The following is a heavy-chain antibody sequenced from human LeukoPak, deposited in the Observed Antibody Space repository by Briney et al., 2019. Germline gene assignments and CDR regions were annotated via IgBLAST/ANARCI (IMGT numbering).Heavy chain of an antibody. V-gene: IGHV4-59*08. J-gene: IGHJ4*02. CDR2: IYYSGST. D-gene: IGHD6-13*01. Sequence: PSETLSLTCTVSGGSISSYYWSWIRQPPGKGLEWIGYIYYSGSTNYNPSLKSRATISVDTSKNQFSLKLSSVTAADTAVYYCAMSKKGLASYFDYWGQGTLVTVSS. CDR3: AMSKKGLASYFDY. CDR1: GGSISSYY.